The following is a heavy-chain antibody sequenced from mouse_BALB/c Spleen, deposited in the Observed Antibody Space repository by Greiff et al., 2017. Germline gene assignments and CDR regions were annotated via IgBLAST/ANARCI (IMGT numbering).Heavy chain of an antibody. V-gene: IGHV5-6-4*01. CDR3: TREDYYYGSSPHWYFDV. CDR1: GFTFSSYT. CDR2: ISSGGSYT. D-gene: IGHD1-1*01. J-gene: IGHJ1*01. Sequence: DVKLVESGGGLVKPGGSLKLSCAASGFTFSSYTMSWVRQTPEKRLEWVATISSGGSYTYYPDSVKGRFTISRDNAKNTLYLQMSSLKSEDTAMYYCTREDYYYGSSPHWYFDVWGAGTTVTVSS.